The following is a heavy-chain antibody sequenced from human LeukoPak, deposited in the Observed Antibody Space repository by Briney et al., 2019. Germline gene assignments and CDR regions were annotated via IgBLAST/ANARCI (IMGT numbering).Heavy chain of an antibody. Sequence: PGGSLRLSCAASGFTFSIYAMHWVRQAPGKGPEWEALITDDGNNQYYADSVRGRFTISRDNSKNTLYLQMDSLGVEDTALYYCVQDWAWGAFGSWGQGTLVTVSS. D-gene: IGHD3-3*02. J-gene: IGHJ4*02. CDR3: VQDWAWGAFGS. V-gene: IGHV3-30*04. CDR2: ITDDGNNQ. CDR1: GFTFSIYA.